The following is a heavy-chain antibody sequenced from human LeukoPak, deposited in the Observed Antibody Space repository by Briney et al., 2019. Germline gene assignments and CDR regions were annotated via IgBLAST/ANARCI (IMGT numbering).Heavy chain of an antibody. CDR1: GFTFDDYA. J-gene: IGHJ4*02. CDR2: ISWNSGSI. CDR3: ARAARRSSSGWYAFDS. D-gene: IGHD6-19*01. V-gene: IGHV3-9*01. Sequence: GGSLRLSCAASGFTFDDYAMHWVRQAPGKGLEWVSGISWNSGSIGYADSVKGRFTISRDNAKSTLFLQMNSLKVEDTGVYYCARAARRSSSGWYAFDSWGQGTLVTVSS.